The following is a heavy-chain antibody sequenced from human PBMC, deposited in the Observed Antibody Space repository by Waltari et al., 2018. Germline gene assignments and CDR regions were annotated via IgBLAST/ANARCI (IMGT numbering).Heavy chain of an antibody. CDR3: AKVRVTINLIDAFDI. V-gene: IGHV3-9*01. D-gene: IGHD4-17*01. CDR1: GFTFDDYA. CDR2: ISWNSGSI. J-gene: IGHJ3*02. Sequence: EVQLVESGGGLVQPGRSLRLSCAASGFTFDDYAMHWVRQAPGKGLEWVSGISWNSGSIGYADSVKGRFTISRDNAKNSLYLQMNSLRAEDTALYYCAKVRVTINLIDAFDIWGQGTMVTVSS.